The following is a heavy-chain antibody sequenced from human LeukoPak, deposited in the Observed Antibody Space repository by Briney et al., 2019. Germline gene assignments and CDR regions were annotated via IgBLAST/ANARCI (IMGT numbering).Heavy chain of an antibody. D-gene: IGHD1-26*01. CDR1: GGSFSGYY. J-gene: IGHJ2*01. V-gene: IGHV4-34*01. CDR2: INHSGGT. CDR3: ARRGANSGSYSHFDL. Sequence: SETLSLTCAVYGGSFSGYYWSWIRQPPGKGLEWIGEINHSGGTNYNPSLKSRVTISVDTSKNQFSLKLSSVTAADTAVYSCARRGANSGSYSHFDLWGRGTLVTVSA.